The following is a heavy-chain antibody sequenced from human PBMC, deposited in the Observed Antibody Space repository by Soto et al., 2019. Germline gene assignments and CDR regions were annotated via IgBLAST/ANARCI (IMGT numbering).Heavy chain of an antibody. D-gene: IGHD3-9*01. J-gene: IGHJ4*02. CDR2: ISWDGSKK. Sequence: QVQLVESGGGVVQPGRSLRLSCAASGFTFRSYGKHWVRQATDKGLEWVTFISWDGSKKYYGDSVKGRLTISRDNSKNTLYLEINSLRREDTAVYLCARGWSYHILTGYSAPYDDWGQGTQVIVSS. CDR3: ARGWSYHILTGYSAPYDD. V-gene: IGHV3-30*03. CDR1: GFTFRSYG.